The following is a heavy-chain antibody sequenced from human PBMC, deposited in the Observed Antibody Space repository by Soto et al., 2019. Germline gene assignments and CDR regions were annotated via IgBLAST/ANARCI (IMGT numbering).Heavy chain of an antibody. Sequence: QVQLVESGGGVVQPGRSLRLSCAASGFTFSHYGIHWVRQAPGKGLEWLALISYDGSNKHYADSVKRRFTVSRDNSKNTLYLQMNSLRAEDTAVYFCARYSGKYQGPIDYWGQGTRVTVSS. CDR3: ARYSGKYQGPIDY. D-gene: IGHD1-26*01. V-gene: IGHV3-30*03. CDR1: GFTFSHYG. J-gene: IGHJ4*02. CDR2: ISYDGSNK.